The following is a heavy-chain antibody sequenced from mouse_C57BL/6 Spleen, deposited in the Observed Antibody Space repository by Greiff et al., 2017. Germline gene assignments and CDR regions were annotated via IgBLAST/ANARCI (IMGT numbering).Heavy chain of an antibody. Sequence: VQLKESGPELVKPGASVKMSCKASGYTFTDYNMHWVKQSHGKSLEWIGYINPNNGGTSYNQKFKGKATLTVNKSSSTAYMELRSLTSEDSAVYYCARLYYDYDWFAYWGQGTLVTVSA. CDR3: ARLYYDYDWFAY. J-gene: IGHJ3*01. CDR1: GYTFTDYN. D-gene: IGHD2-4*01. CDR2: INPNNGGT. V-gene: IGHV1-22*01.